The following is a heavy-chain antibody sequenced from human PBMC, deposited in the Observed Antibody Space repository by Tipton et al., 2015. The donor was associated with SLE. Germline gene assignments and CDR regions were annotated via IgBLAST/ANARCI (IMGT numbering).Heavy chain of an antibody. D-gene: IGHD1-26*01. CDR3: ARETGTYYSTWFDS. V-gene: IGHV4-61*09. Sequence: TLSLTCSVSGASMNSGSYSWHWIRQTAGKALQWLGHIDSSGNNYYNPSLRSRVSISVDVSRNQFSLTLNSVTAADTATYSCARETGTYYSTWFDSWGQGTLVTVSS. CDR2: IDSSGNN. J-gene: IGHJ5*01. CDR1: GASMNSGSYS.